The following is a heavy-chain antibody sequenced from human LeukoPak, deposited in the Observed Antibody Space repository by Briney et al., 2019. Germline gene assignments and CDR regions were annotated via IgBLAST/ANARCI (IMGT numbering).Heavy chain of an antibody. CDR2: TSSDLNVK. Sequence: GGSLRLSCAASGFTFSSYWMNWARQAPGKGLEWVAVTSSDLNVKLYADSVKGRFTISRDNSRSTLYLQMNSLRPEDTAIYYCAREGYYGSGSPPSLYFDYWGQGTLVTVSS. CDR3: AREGYYGSGSPPSLYFDY. D-gene: IGHD3-10*01. CDR1: GFTFSSYW. V-gene: IGHV3-30*03. J-gene: IGHJ4*02.